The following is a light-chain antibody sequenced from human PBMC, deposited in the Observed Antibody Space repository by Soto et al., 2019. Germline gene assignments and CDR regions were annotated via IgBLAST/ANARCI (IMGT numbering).Light chain of an antibody. J-gene: IGKJ1*01. Sequence: EIVMTQSPATLSVSPGEGATLSCRASQSISTNLAWYQQKPGQSPRLLIFGASTRATSIPARFSGSGSGTEFTPTISSLQSEDSAVYYCQQYKNWPPWTFGQGTKVEI. CDR1: QSISTN. CDR3: QQYKNWPPWT. CDR2: GAS. V-gene: IGKV3D-15*01.